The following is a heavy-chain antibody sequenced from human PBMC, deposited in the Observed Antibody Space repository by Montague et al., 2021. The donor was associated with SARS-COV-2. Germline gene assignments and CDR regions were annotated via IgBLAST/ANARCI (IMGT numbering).Heavy chain of an antibody. D-gene: IGHD3-3*01. CDR3: ARDPWRITIFGVVTRYGMDV. CDR2: IYYSGST. J-gene: IGHJ6*02. CDR1: GGSVSSGSYY. V-gene: IGHV4-61*01. Sequence: SETLSLTCIVSGGSVSSGSYYWSWIRQPPGKGLEWIGYIYYSGSTNYNPSLKSRVTIPVDTSKNQLSLRLSSVTAADTAVYYCARDPWRITIFGVVTRYGMDVWGQGTTVTVSS.